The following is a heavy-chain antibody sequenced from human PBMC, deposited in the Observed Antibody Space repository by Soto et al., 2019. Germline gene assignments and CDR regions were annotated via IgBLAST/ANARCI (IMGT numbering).Heavy chain of an antibody. CDR2: ITDNGGST. CDR1: GFTFRRDG. CDR3: AKERATTTAFDY. D-gene: IGHD4-17*01. V-gene: IGHV3-23*01. Sequence: GGSLRLSCAASGFTFRRDGMSWVRQAPGKGLEWVSLITDNGGSTYYADSVKGRFTISRDNTKNTLFLQMNSLRAEDTAVYYCAKERATTTAFDYWGQGALVTV. J-gene: IGHJ4*02.